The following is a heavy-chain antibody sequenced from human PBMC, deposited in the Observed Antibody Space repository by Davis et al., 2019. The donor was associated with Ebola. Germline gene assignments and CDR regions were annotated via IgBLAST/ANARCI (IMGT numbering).Heavy chain of an antibody. Sequence: GESLKISCAASGFTFSSYAMSWVRQAPGKGLEWVSAISGSGGSTYYADSVKGRFTISRDNSKNTLYLQMNSLRAEDTAVYYCAKGQNRNYYDSSGSDYWGQGTLVTVSS. CDR2: ISGSGGST. D-gene: IGHD3-22*01. CDR1: GFTFSSYA. J-gene: IGHJ4*02. CDR3: AKGQNRNYYDSSGSDY. V-gene: IGHV3-23*01.